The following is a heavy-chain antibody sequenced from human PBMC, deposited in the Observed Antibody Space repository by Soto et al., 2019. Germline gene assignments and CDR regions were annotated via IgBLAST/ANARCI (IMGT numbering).Heavy chain of an antibody. CDR3: TRSIITTAGTDAFDL. Sequence: GASVKVSCKASAYTFTSYYVHWVRQAPGQGPEWMGMINPSRGGTDYAQKFQGRETMNRDTSTTTVYMKMSSLRSEDTAIYYCTRSIITTAGTDAFDLWGQGTLVTVSS. CDR2: INPSRGGT. D-gene: IGHD6-13*01. V-gene: IGHV1-46*03. CDR1: AYTFTSYY. J-gene: IGHJ3*01.